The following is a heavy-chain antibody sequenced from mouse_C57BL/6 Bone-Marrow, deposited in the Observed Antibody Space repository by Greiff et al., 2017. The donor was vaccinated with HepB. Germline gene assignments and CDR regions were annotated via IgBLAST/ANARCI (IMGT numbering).Heavy chain of an antibody. V-gene: IGHV1-81*01. Sequence: QVQLQQSGAELARPGASVKLSCKASGYKFTSDGISWVKKRNGQGLEWIGEIYPRGGNTYYNEKFKGKATLTADKSSSTAYMELRGLTYEDSAVYFCARERFAYWGQGTLVTVSA. CDR2: IYPRGGNT. J-gene: IGHJ3*01. CDR3: ARERFAY. CDR1: GYKFTSDG.